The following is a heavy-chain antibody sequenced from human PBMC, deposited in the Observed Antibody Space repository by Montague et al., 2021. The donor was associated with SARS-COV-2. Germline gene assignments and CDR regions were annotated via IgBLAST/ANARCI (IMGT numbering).Heavy chain of an antibody. D-gene: IGHD3-10*01. V-gene: IGHV6-1*01. CDR3: ARGLWFGELLSLYYYYGMDV. CDR2: TYYRSKRYN. CDR1: GDSVSSNRAA. J-gene: IGHJ6*02. Sequence: CAISGDSVSSNRAARNWNRQSPSRRPEWLGRTYYRSKRYNDYAVSVKSRITINPDTSKNQFSLQLNSVTPEDTAVYYCARGLWFGELLSLYYYYGMDVWGQGTTVTVSS.